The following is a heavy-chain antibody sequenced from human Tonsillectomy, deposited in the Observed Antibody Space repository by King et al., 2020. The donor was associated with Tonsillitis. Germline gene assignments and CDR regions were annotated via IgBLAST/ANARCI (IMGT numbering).Heavy chain of an antibody. V-gene: IGHV4-31*03. CDR3: AWGISHRGFDS. CDR2: IYYSGNT. J-gene: IGHJ4*02. Sequence: QLRESGPRLVEPSQTLSLTCIVSGFSISSGGYYWSWIRQHPGKGLEWIGHIYYSGNTDYNPSLKSRVTISVDMSKNQFSLNVGSMTAADTAVYYCAWGISHRGFDSWGQGTLVTVSS. CDR1: GFSISSGGYY. D-gene: IGHD3-3*02.